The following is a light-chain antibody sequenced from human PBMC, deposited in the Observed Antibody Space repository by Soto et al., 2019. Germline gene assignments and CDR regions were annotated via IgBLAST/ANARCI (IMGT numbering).Light chain of an antibody. CDR3: QQYGSSPTWT. CDR1: QSVNSNY. J-gene: IGKJ1*01. V-gene: IGKV3-20*01. Sequence: EIVMTQSPATLSVSPGERATLSCRASQSVNSNYLAWYQQKPGQAPRLLIYGASTRATGIPDRFSGSGSGTDFTLTISRLEPEDSAVYYCQQYGSSPTWTFGQGTKVDI. CDR2: GAS.